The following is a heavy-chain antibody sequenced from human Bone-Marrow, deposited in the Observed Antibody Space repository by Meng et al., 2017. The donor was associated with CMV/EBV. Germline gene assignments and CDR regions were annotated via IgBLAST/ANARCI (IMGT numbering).Heavy chain of an antibody. D-gene: IGHD2-2*01. Sequence: GESLKISWKGSGYSFTSYWIGWVRQMPGKGLEWMGIIYPGDSDTRYSPSFQGQVTISADKSISTAYLQWSSLKASDTAMYYCARLSRYCSSTSCYWSWFDPWGHGTLVTGSS. CDR3: ARLSRYCSSTSCYWSWFDP. CDR2: IYPGDSDT. V-gene: IGHV5-51*01. CDR1: GYSFTSYW. J-gene: IGHJ5*02.